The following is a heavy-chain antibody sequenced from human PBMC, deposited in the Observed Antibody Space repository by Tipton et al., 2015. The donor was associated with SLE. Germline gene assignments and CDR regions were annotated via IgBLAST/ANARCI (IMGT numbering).Heavy chain of an antibody. CDR2: IYYSGST. CDR1: GDSINSDGYF. V-gene: IGHV4-31*03. D-gene: IGHD2-2*02. J-gene: IGHJ4*02. Sequence: TLSLTCTVSGDSINSDGYFWTWIRQPPGKGLEWIGYIYYSGSTYYNPSLQSRLTMSVDTSRNQFSLKLTSVTAADTAVYFCARALLNSCYKTWGQGTLVTVSS. CDR3: ARALLNSCYKT.